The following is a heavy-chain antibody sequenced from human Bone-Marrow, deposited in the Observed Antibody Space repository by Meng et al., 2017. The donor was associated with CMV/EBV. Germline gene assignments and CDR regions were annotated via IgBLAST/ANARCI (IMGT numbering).Heavy chain of an antibody. Sequence: GGSLRLSCAASGFTFDDYAMHWVRQAPGKGLEWVSGISWNSGSIGYADSVKGRFTISRDNAKNSLYLQMNSVRAEDTALYYCAKEFGFDPWGQGTLVTVSS. CDR3: AKEFGFDP. CDR1: GFTFDDYA. V-gene: IGHV3-9*01. CDR2: ISWNSGSI. J-gene: IGHJ5*02.